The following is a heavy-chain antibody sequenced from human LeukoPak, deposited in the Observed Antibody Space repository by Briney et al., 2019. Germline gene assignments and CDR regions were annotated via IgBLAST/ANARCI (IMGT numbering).Heavy chain of an antibody. CDR2: ISGSGANT. J-gene: IGHJ4*02. CDR3: AKESQTYYDIMTGYPNYYFDY. CDR1: KFTFSTSA. D-gene: IGHD3-9*01. V-gene: IGHV3-23*01. Sequence: GGSLRFSCAASKFTFSTSAMSWVRQAPGKGLEWVSAISGSGANTYYADSVKGRFTISRDNSKNTLYLEMSSLRSDDTAVYYCAKESQTYYDIMTGYPNYYFDYWGQGTLVTVSS.